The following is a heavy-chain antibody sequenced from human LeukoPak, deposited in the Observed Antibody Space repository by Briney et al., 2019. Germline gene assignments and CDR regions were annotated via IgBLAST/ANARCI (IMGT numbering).Heavy chain of an antibody. CDR2: ISGSGGST. J-gene: IGHJ4*02. D-gene: IGHD2-2*01. CDR3: AKGGMKYQLLTYLDY. Sequence: GGSLRLSCAASGFTFSSYAMSWVRQAPGKGLEWVSAISGSGGSTYYADSVKGRFTISRDNSKNTLYLQMNSLRAEDTAVYYCAKGGMKYQLLTYLDYWGQGTLVTVSS. V-gene: IGHV3-23*01. CDR1: GFTFSSYA.